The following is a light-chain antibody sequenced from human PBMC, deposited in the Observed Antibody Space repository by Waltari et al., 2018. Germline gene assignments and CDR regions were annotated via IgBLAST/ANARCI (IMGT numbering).Light chain of an antibody. J-gene: IGLJ1*01. CDR3: SAWDDSLNGYV. Sequence: QSVLTQQPSASGTPGQRVTISCSGSSSNIGSNTVNWYQQLQGTAPKLLSYSNTHPPSGGPDRSPGSQSGTSASLAISGLQSEDEADYYCSAWDDSLNGYVFGTGTKVTVL. V-gene: IGLV1-44*01. CDR1: SSNIGSNT. CDR2: SNT.